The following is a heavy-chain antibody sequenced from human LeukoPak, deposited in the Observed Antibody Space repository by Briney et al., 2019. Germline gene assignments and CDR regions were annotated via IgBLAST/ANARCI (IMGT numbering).Heavy chain of an antibody. CDR2: ISGSGGST. D-gene: IGHD4-11*01. J-gene: IGHJ5*02. Sequence: GGSLRLSCAASGFTFSSYAMSWVRQAPGNGLEWVSAISGSGGSTYYADSVKGRFTISRDNSKNTLYLQMNSLRAEDTAVYYCAKDPPGHAMTKLSWFDPWGQGTLVTVSS. V-gene: IGHV3-23*01. CDR3: AKDPPGHAMTKLSWFDP. CDR1: GFTFSSYA.